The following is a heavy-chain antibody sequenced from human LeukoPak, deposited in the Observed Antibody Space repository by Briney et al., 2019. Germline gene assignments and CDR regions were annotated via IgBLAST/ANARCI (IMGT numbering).Heavy chain of an antibody. J-gene: IGHJ4*02. Sequence: SESLSLTCTVSGRSLSSYYWSWIRQPPGEGLEWVGYIYYSESTTYNPSLKSRVTMPVDTSKNQFSLKLSSVTAADTAVYYCARGTVGTTIPFDSWGQGTLVTVSS. CDR1: GRSLSSYY. CDR3: ARGTVGTTIPFDS. CDR2: IYYSEST. V-gene: IGHV4-59*01. D-gene: IGHD1-26*01.